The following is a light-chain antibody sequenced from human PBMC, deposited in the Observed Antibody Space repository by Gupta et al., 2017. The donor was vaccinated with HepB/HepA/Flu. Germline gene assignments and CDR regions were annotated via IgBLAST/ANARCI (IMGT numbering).Light chain of an antibody. CDR1: SGDIGSFNR. J-gene: IGLJ2*01. CDR2: EVS. V-gene: IGLV2-18*02. Sequence: QSALTQPPSVSGSPGQSVTISCTGTSGDIGSFNRVSWYQQPPGTAPKLMIYEVSNRPSGVPDRFSASKAGNTASLTISGLQTEDEADYYCSSDTGTSTVIFGGGTKLTVL. CDR3: SSDTGTSTVI.